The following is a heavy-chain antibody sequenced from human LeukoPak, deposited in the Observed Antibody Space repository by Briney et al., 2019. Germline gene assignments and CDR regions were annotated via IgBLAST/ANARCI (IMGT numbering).Heavy chain of an antibody. J-gene: IGHJ4*02. V-gene: IGHV4-34*01. CDR1: GGSFSGYY. Sequence: PSETLSLTCAVYGGSFSGYYWSWIRQPPGKGLEWIGEINHSGSTNYNPSLKSRGTISVDTSKNQFSLKLSSVTAADTAGYYCARGRPMVRGVIITSRDRGYFDYWGQGTLVTVSS. CDR3: ARGRPMVRGVIITSRDRGYFDY. CDR2: INHSGST. D-gene: IGHD3-10*01.